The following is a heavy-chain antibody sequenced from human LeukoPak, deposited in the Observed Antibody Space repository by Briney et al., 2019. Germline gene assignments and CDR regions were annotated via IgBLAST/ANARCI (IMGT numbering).Heavy chain of an antibody. CDR2: IYHSGTT. CDR1: GYSISSGYY. J-gene: IGHJ6*03. CDR3: ARFVFGYYSHMDV. Sequence: SETLSLTCAVSGYSISSGYYWGWIRQPPGQGLEWIGGIYHSGTTYYNPSLKSRVTISVDTSKNQFSLNLSSVTAADTAVYCCARFVFGYYSHMDVWGKGTTVTVSS. V-gene: IGHV4-38-2*01. D-gene: IGHD3-10*01.